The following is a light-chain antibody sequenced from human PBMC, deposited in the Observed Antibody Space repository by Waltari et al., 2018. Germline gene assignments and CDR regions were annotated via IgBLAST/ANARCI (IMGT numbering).Light chain of an antibody. CDR1: SSDVGGYNY. V-gene: IGLV2-14*03. CDR2: DVN. J-gene: IGLJ1*01. CDR3: SSYSSTTTLV. Sequence: QSALTQPASVSGSPGQSITISCTGSSSDVGGYNYVSWYHQHPGKAPKLIIYDVNNRPSGVSGRFFGSKSGYTASLTISGLQAEDEADYYCSSYSSTTTLVFGFGTKVTVL.